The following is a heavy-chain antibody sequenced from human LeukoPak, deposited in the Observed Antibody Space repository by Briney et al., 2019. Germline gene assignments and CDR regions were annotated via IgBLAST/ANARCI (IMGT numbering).Heavy chain of an antibody. CDR3: ASPFDFNV. J-gene: IGHJ3*01. D-gene: IGHD3-9*01. CDR2: IIPIFGTA. CDR1: GGTFSSYA. V-gene: IGHV1-69*05. Sequence: ASVKVSCKASGGTFSSYAISWVRQAPGQGLEWMGGIIPIFGTANYAQKFQGRVTITTDESTSTAYMELSRLRSDDTAVYYCASPFDFNVWGQGTMVTVSS.